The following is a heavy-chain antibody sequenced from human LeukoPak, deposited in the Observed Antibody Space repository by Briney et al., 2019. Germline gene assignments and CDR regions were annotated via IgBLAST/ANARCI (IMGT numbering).Heavy chain of an antibody. Sequence: PGGSLRLSCAASGFTFSGYPIHWVRQAPGKGLEWVAVISYDGSNKYYADSVKGRFTISRDNAKNSLYLQMNSLRAEDTALYYCAKDTGYSGSSGPIDYWGQGTLVTVSS. CDR1: GFTFSGYP. V-gene: IGHV3-30-3*02. CDR2: ISYDGSNK. D-gene: IGHD1-26*01. CDR3: AKDTGYSGSSGPIDY. J-gene: IGHJ4*02.